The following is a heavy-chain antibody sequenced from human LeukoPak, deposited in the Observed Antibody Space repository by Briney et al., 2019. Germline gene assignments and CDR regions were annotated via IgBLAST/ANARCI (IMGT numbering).Heavy chain of an antibody. Sequence: GGSLRLSCAASGFTFSSYWMSWGRQAPGKGLEWVANIKQDGSEKYYVDSVKGRFTISRDNAKTSLYLQMNSLRAEDTAVYYCARDLSGITGYTYGRGIDYWGQGTLVTVSS. J-gene: IGHJ4*02. CDR3: ARDLSGITGYTYGRGIDY. D-gene: IGHD5-18*01. CDR1: GFTFSSYW. CDR2: IKQDGSEK. V-gene: IGHV3-7*01.